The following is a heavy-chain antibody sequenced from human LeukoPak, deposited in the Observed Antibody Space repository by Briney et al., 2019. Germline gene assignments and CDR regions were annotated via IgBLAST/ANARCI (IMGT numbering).Heavy chain of an antibody. D-gene: IGHD4/OR15-4a*01. V-gene: IGHV3-66*01. CDR3: ARRDYGKGVYDR. CDR1: GFNVRTNF. J-gene: IGHJ5*02. CDR2: IHSGGDT. Sequence: PGGSLRLSCVTSGFNVRTNFMSWVRQAPGKGLEWVSVIHSGGDTYYADSVKGRFTISRDNSENTVYLQMSSLRAEDTAVYYCARRDYGKGVYDRWGQGTLVTVSS.